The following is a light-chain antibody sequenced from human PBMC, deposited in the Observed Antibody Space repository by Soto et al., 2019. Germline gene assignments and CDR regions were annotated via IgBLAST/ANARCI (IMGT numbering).Light chain of an antibody. V-gene: IGLV2-8*01. CDR3: SSYAGSSNV. Sequence: QSALTQPPSASESPGQSVAISCTGTSSDVGGYNYVSWYQQHPGKAPKLMIYEVNKRPSGVPDRFSGSKSGNTASLTVSCLHAEDEADYYCSSYAGSSNVFGTGTKLTVL. CDR1: SSDVGGYNY. CDR2: EVN. J-gene: IGLJ1*01.